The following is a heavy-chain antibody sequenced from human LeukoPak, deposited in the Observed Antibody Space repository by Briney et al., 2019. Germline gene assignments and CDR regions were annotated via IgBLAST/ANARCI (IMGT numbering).Heavy chain of an antibody. Sequence: GGSLRLSRAASGFTFSNYAMSWVRQAPGKGLEWVSAITGSGGNTYYADSVKGRFTISRDNSKNTVFLQMNSLRAEDTAVYYCAKWGDYDVLTGYYVSDYWGQGTLVTVSS. D-gene: IGHD3-9*01. CDR1: GFTFSNYA. J-gene: IGHJ4*02. CDR3: AKWGDYDVLTGYYVSDY. CDR2: ITGSGGNT. V-gene: IGHV3-23*01.